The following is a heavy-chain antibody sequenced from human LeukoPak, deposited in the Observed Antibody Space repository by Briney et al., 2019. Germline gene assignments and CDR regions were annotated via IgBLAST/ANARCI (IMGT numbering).Heavy chain of an antibody. V-gene: IGHV3-21*01. Sequence: GGSLRLSCAASGFTFSSYSMNWVRQAPGKGLEWVSSISSSSSYIYYADSVKGRFTISRDNAKNSLYLQMNSLRAEDTAVYYCARGRQLRFLEWLKWNWFDPWGQGTLVTVSS. CDR3: ARGRQLRFLEWLKWNWFDP. D-gene: IGHD3-3*01. CDR1: GFTFSSYS. J-gene: IGHJ5*02. CDR2: ISSSSSYI.